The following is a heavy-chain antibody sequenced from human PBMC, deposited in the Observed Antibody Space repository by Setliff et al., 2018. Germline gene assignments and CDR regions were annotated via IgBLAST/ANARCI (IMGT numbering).Heavy chain of an antibody. Sequence: ASVKVSCKASGYIFTGYYMHWVRQAPGQGLAWMGWMNAHSGNSGCAQKFQGRVTMTRDTSISTAYMELNSLQYEDTAVYYCARGKWFRLDKSAWSNWFDPWGQGTLVTVSS. V-gene: IGHV1-8*02. D-gene: IGHD5-12*01. CDR3: ARGKWFRLDKSAWSNWFDP. J-gene: IGHJ5*02. CDR2: MNAHSGNS. CDR1: GYIFTGYY.